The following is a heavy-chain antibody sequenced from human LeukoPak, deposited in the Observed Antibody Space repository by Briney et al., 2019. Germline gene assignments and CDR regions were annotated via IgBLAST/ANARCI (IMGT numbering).Heavy chain of an antibody. V-gene: IGHV4-39*01. Sequence: SETLSLTCTVSGGSISSSSYYWGWIRQPPGKGQEWIGSIYYSGSTYYNPSLKSRVTISVDTSKNQFSLKLSSVTAADTAVYYCARHNRVQAAFDYWGQGTLVTVSS. CDR3: ARHNRVQAAFDY. D-gene: IGHD2-2*01. CDR2: IYYSGST. CDR1: GGSISSSSYY. J-gene: IGHJ4*02.